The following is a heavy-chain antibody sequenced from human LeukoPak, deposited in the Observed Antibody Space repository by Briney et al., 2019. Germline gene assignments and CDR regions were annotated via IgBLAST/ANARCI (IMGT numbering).Heavy chain of an antibody. Sequence: ASVKVSCKASGYTFTSYGISWVRQAPGQGLEWMGWISAYNGNTNYAQKLQGRVTMTTDTSTSTAYMELRSLRSDDTAVYYCARDQRITMVRGVITDNWFDPWGQGTLVTVSS. V-gene: IGHV1-18*01. CDR2: ISAYNGNT. J-gene: IGHJ5*02. CDR3: ARDQRITMVRGVITDNWFDP. CDR1: GYTFTSYG. D-gene: IGHD3-10*01.